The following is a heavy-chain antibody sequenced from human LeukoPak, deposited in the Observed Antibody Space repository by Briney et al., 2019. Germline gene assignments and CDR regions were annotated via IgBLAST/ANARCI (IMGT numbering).Heavy chain of an antibody. CDR2: ISYDGSNK. V-gene: IGHV3-30*18. CDR1: GFTFSSYG. Sequence: GRSLRLSCAASGFTFSSYGMHWVRQAPGKGLEWVAVISYDGSNKYYADSVKGRFTISRDNSKNTLYLQMNSLRAEDTAVYYCAKDRGYDSSGYYYGRRGTYYYYGMDVWGQGTTVTVSS. D-gene: IGHD3-22*01. CDR3: AKDRGYDSSGYYYGRRGTYYYYGMDV. J-gene: IGHJ6*02.